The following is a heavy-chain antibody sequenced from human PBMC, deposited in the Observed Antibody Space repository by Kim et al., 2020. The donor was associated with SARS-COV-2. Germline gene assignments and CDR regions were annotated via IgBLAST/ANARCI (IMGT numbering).Heavy chain of an antibody. CDR2: IYYSGST. V-gene: IGHV4-39*01. CDR1: GGSISSSNYY. D-gene: IGHD5-12*01. J-gene: IGHJ5*02. CDR3: ARVYSGYGGHNWFDP. Sequence: SETLSLTCTVSGGSISSSNYYWGWIRQPPGKGLEWIGSIYYSGSTYYNPSLKSRVTISVDTSKTQFSLKLSSVTAADTAVYYCARVYSGYGGHNWFDPWGQGTLVTVSS.